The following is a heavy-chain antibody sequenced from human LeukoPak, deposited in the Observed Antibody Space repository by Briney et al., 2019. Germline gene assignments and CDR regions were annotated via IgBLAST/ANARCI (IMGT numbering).Heavy chain of an antibody. CDR1: GYTFTTYD. CDR2: MNPNSGNT. Sequence: ASVKVSCKASGYTFTTYDINWVRQATGQGLEWMGWMNPNSGNTGYAQRFQGRVTMTRNTSVSTAYMELSSLRSEDTAVYYCARGPNKSDGGNSGSAWFDPWGQGTLVTVSS. CDR3: ARGPNKSDGGNSGSAWFDP. J-gene: IGHJ5*02. D-gene: IGHD4-23*01. V-gene: IGHV1-8*01.